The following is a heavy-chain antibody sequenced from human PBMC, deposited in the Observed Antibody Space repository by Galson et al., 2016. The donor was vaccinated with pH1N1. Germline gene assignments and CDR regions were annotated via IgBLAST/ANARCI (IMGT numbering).Heavy chain of an antibody. J-gene: IGHJ5*02. CDR1: GASMSAHY. Sequence: LSLTCAVSGASMSAHYWSWVRPSPGKGLEWIGYVHYSGWNNYNPSLKSRVTISMDTSKKQFSLNLRSVTAADPAVYFCGRIPQGAGPFGWFDPWSQGTLVIVSS. D-gene: IGHD3-16*01. CDR3: GRIPQGAGPFGWFDP. V-gene: IGHV4-59*11. CDR2: VHYSGWN.